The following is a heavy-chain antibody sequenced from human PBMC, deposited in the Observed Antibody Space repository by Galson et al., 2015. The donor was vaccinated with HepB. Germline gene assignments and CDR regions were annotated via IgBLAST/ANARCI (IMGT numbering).Heavy chain of an antibody. Sequence: SVKVSCKASGYAFTSYGISWVRQAPGQGLEWMGWISAYNGNTNYAQKLQGRVTMTTDTSTSTAYMELRSLRSDDTAVYYCARKEDIVVVPAAGWLNYYYGMDVWGQGTTVTVSS. CDR1: GYAFTSYG. V-gene: IGHV1-18*04. CDR3: ARKEDIVVVPAAGWLNYYYGMDV. CDR2: ISAYNGNT. D-gene: IGHD2-2*01. J-gene: IGHJ6*02.